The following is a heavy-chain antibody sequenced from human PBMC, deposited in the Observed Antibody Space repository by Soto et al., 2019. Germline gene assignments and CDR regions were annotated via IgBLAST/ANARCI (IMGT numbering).Heavy chain of an antibody. J-gene: IGHJ4*02. CDR1: GDSVTSDSHY. Sequence: SETLSLTCNVSGDSVTSDSHYWSWIRQPPGKGLEWIGYFYYFGSTNYNPSLKSRVTISVDTAKNQFSLNLRSVTAADTAVYFCARWISGYYFDYWGQGTPVTVSS. V-gene: IGHV4-61*01. D-gene: IGHD3-3*01. CDR3: ARWISGYYFDY. CDR2: FYYFGST.